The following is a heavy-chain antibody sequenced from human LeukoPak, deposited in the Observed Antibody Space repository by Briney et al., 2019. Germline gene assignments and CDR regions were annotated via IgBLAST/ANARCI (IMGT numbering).Heavy chain of an antibody. CDR2: NYTSGST. CDR1: GGSISSYY. J-gene: IGHJ4*02. CDR3: ARLAGIYFDY. Sequence: SETLSLTCTVSGGSISSYYWSWIRQPPGKGLEWIGYNYTSGSTNYNPSLKRRVPISVDTSKNQFSLKLSSVTAADTAVYYCARLAGIYFDYWGQGTLVTVSS. V-gene: IGHV4-4*09. D-gene: IGHD6-19*01.